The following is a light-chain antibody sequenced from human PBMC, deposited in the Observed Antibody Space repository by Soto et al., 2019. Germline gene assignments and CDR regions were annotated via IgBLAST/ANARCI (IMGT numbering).Light chain of an antibody. CDR2: KAS. CDR1: QSISSW. J-gene: IGKJ2*01. V-gene: IGKV1-5*03. CDR3: YQYNPGPT. Sequence: DIQMTQSPSTLSASVGDRVTITCRASQSISSWLAWYQQKPGTAPKLLIYKASSLESGVPSRFSGSGSGTEFTLTISSLQPYDFATYYCYQYNPGPTFGQGTKLEI.